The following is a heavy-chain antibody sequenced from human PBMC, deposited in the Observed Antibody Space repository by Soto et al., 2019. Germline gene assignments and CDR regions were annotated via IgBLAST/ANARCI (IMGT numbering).Heavy chain of an antibody. CDR2: ISDSGVRI. J-gene: IGHJ4*02. CDR1: WFTFSNSA. D-gene: IGHD2-15*01. V-gene: IGHV3-23*01. CDR3: VKARQHCSPYNCYTADY. Sequence: GGSLRLSCASSWFTFSNSAMSCVRQSPGNGLEWVSVISDSGVRINYADSVKVRFTISRDNSKNTVHLQMSSLRAEDTAVYYCVKARQHCSPYNCYTADYWGQGTLVTVSS.